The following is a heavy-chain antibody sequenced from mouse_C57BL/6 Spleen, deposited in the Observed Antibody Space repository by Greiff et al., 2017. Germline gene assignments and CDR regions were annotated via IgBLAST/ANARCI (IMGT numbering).Heavy chain of an antibody. V-gene: IGHV1-80*01. CDR3: ARYGGYYGYFDV. CDR1: GYAFSSYW. CDR2: IYPGDGDT. D-gene: IGHD1-1*02. Sequence: QVQLQQSGAELVKPGASVKFSCTASGYAFSSYWMHWVKQRPGKGLEWIGQIYPGDGDTNYNGKFQGKATLTADKSSSTAYLQLSSLTSEDSAVYYCARYGGYYGYFDVWGTGTTVTVSS. J-gene: IGHJ1*03.